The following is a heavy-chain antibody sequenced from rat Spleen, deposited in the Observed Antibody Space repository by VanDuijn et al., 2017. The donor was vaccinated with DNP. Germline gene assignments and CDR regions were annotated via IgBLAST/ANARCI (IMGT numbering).Heavy chain of an antibody. CDR2: ISYDGSST. D-gene: IGHD1-12*01. CDR1: GFTFSDYN. J-gene: IGHJ4*01. CDR3: ARHRTIMPYYYAMDA. Sequence: EVQLVESGGGLVQPGRSLKLSCIASGFTFSDYNMAWVRQAPKKGLEWVATISYDGSSTYYRDSVKGRFTISRDNAKSTLYLQMDSLRSEDTATYYCARHRTIMPYYYAMDAWGQGASVTVSS. V-gene: IGHV5-7*01.